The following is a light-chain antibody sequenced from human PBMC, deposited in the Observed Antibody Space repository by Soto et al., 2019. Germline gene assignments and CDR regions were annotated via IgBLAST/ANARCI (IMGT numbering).Light chain of an antibody. V-gene: IGKV1-39*01. CDR1: QSISSY. J-gene: IGKJ5*01. Sequence: DIQMTQSPSSLSASVGDRVTITCRASQSISSYLNWYQQKPGKAPKLLIYAASNLQSGVPSRFSGSGSGTDFTLTISSLQPEDFATYYCQQSYSTPPTFAQGTRLEIK. CDR2: AAS. CDR3: QQSYSTPPT.